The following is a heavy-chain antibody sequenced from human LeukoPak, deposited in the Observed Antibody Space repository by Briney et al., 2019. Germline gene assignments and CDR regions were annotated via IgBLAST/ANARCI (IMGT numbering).Heavy chain of an antibody. V-gene: IGHV3-9*01. CDR1: GFTFDDYA. J-gene: IGHJ5*02. CDR3: ARVGGYLSWFDP. CDR2: ISWNSGSI. D-gene: IGHD2-15*01. Sequence: GGSLRLSCAASGFTFDDYAMHWVRQAPGKGLEWVSGISWNSGSIGYADSVKGRFTISRDNAKNSLYLQMSSLRAEDTAVYYCARVGGYLSWFDPWGQGTLVTVSS.